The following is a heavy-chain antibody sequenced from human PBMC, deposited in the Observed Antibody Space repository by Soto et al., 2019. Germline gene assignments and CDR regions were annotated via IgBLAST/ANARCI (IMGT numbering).Heavy chain of an antibody. V-gene: IGHV3-53*04. J-gene: IGHJ6*02. CDR1: GIPVSSNY. CDR2: LHSGGDT. Sequence: EVQLVESGGGLVQPGGSLRLSCVASGIPVSSNYMTWVRQAPGKGLEWVSVLHSGGDTYYANSVKGRFTISRHDSTNTLFLQMNSLIVEDTAVYYCARDGPYYYASRMDVWGQGTTVTVSS. CDR3: ARDGPYYYASRMDV. D-gene: IGHD3-10*01.